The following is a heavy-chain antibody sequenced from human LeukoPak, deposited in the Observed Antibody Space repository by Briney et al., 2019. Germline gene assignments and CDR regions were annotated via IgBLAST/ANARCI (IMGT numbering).Heavy chain of an antibody. CDR2: VDPEDGET. CDR1: GYTFTDYY. D-gene: IGHD3-22*01. CDR3: ATESRHSSGYFGYFQH. Sequence: ASVKISCKVSGYTFTDYYMHWVQQAPGKGLGWMGLVDPEDGETIYAEKFQGRVTITADTSTDTAYMELSSLRSEDTAVYYCATESRHSSGYFGYFQHWGQGTLVTVSS. J-gene: IGHJ1*01. V-gene: IGHV1-69-2*01.